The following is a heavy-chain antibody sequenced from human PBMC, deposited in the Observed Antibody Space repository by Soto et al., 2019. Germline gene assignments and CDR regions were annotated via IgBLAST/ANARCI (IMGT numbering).Heavy chain of an antibody. CDR3: ARDAAIGMTDY. Sequence: QVQLVQSGAEVKKPGASVKVSCKASGYTFTSYGISWVRQAPGQGLEWMGWISAYNGNTKYAQKLQGRVTMTTDTPTSTASTGLRSLRSDDTAVYYFARDAAIGMTDYWCQGTLVTVSS. V-gene: IGHV1-18*01. J-gene: IGHJ4*02. CDR1: GYTFTSYG. CDR2: ISAYNGNT.